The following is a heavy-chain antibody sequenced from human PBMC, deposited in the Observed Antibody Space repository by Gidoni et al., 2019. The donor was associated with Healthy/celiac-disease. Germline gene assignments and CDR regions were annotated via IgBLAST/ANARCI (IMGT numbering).Heavy chain of an antibody. CDR1: GLTFSSYS. J-gene: IGHJ5*02. CDR3: ARDGLGSSSWPNWFDP. Sequence: EVQLVESGGGLLQPGGSLRPSCAASGLTFSSYSMNWARQAPGKGMEWVSYISSSSSTIYYADSVKGRFTISRDNAKNSLYLQMNSLRDEDTAVYYCARDGLGSSSWPNWFDPWGQETLVTVSS. CDR2: ISSSSSTI. D-gene: IGHD6-13*01. V-gene: IGHV3-48*02.